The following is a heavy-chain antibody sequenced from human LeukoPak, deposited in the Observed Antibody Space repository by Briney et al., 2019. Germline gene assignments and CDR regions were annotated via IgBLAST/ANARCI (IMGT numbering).Heavy chain of an antibody. Sequence: SETLSLTCTVSGGSVSSGSYYWSWIRQPPGKGLEWIGCIYYSGSTNYNPSLKSRVTISVDTSKNQFSLKLSSVTAADTAVYYCAREVVYGGPNFDYWGQGTLVTVSS. CDR1: GGSVSSGSYY. V-gene: IGHV4-61*01. J-gene: IGHJ4*02. CDR3: AREVVYGGPNFDY. CDR2: IYYSGST. D-gene: IGHD4-23*01.